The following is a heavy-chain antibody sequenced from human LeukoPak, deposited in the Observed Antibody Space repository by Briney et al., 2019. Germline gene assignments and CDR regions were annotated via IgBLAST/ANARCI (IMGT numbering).Heavy chain of an antibody. J-gene: IGHJ4*02. CDR2: ISSNGGST. V-gene: IGHV3-64D*08. CDR1: GFTFSTYV. D-gene: IGHD2-15*01. CDR3: VRDRPLDH. Sequence: GGSLRRSCSASGFTFSTYVMRWVRQAPGKGLEYVSGISSNGGSTYSADSVKGRFTISRDNSKNTLYLQMSSLRVEDTAVYYCVRDRPLDHWGQGTLVTVSS.